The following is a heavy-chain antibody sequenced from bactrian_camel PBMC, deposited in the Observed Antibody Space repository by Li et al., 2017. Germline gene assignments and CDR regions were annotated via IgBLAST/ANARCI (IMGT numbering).Heavy chain of an antibody. CDR1: GYIFRRCG. Sequence: HVQLVESGGGLVQPGGSLKLSCAASGYIFRRCGMGWYRQASGKERELVSTISRGGTTSYADSVKGRFTISRDNAKNTLYLQMNSMKTEDTAVYYCAADLVPTGGTYTILSNVPYFACWGQGTQVTVS. CDR2: ISRGGTT. J-gene: IGHJ6*01. V-gene: IGHV3S53*01. CDR3: AADLVPTGGTYTILSNVPYFAC. D-gene: IGHD7*01.